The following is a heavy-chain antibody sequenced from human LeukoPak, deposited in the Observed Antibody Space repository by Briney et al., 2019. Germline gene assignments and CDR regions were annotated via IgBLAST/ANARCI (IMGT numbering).Heavy chain of an antibody. J-gene: IGHJ4*02. Sequence: GGSLRLSCAASGFTFSSYAMSWVRQAPGKGLEWVSAISGSGGSTCYADSVKGRFTISRDNSKNTLYLQMNSLRAEDTAVYYCAKDRNTMVRGVIEGFDYWGQGTLVTVSS. V-gene: IGHV3-23*01. CDR2: ISGSGGST. CDR1: GFTFSSYA. CDR3: AKDRNTMVRGVIEGFDY. D-gene: IGHD3-10*01.